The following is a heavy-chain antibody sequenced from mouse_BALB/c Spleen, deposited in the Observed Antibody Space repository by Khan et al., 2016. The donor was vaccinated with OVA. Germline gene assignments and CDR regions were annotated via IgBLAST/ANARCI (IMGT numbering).Heavy chain of an antibody. CDR3: ARRGYDYGRGALFAY. V-gene: IGHV2-2*02. D-gene: IGHD2-4*01. J-gene: IGHJ3*01. Sequence: QVQLKQSGPGLVQPSQSLSITCTVSGFSLPNYSVHWVRQSPGKGLEWLGVIWSAGSTDYNEAFISRLTISKANSRTQVFFKMNNLQPNETAISYWARRGYDYGRGALFAYWGQGTLVTVSA. CDR2: IWSAGST. CDR1: GFSLPNYS.